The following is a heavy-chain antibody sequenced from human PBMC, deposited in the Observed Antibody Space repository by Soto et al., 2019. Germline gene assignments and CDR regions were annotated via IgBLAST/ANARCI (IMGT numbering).Heavy chain of an antibody. Sequence: QVQLVESGGGLVEPGGSLRLSCAASGFSFSDYYMTWIRQAPGKGLEWVSKISGSGATIYYADSVQGRFTVSRDNAKNSLYLQMNSLRAEDTAVYCCASDPYYYASELWGQGTLVTVSS. CDR3: ASDPYYYASEL. V-gene: IGHV3-11*01. CDR1: GFSFSDYY. CDR2: ISGSGATI. D-gene: IGHD3-10*01. J-gene: IGHJ4*02.